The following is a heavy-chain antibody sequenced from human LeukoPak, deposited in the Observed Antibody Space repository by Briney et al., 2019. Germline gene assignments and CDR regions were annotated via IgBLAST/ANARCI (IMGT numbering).Heavy chain of an antibody. V-gene: IGHV1-2*02. CDR3: ARLYSRSSAEGAPFDY. CDR2: INPNSGGT. CDR1: GGSFSNYD. J-gene: IGHJ4*02. D-gene: IGHD2-15*01. Sequence: ASVKVSCKPSGGSFSNYDISWVRQAPGQGLEWMGWINPNSGGTNYAQKFQGRVTMTRDTSISTAYMELSRLRSDDTAVYYCARLYSRSSAEGAPFDYWXQGTLVTVSS.